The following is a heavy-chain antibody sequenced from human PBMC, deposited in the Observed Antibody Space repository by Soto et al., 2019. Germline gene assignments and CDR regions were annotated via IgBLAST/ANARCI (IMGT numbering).Heavy chain of an antibody. D-gene: IGHD2-15*01. Sequence: LSLTGTVSGGSISTSNYYWGWVHQPPGKGLDWIGNIYYSGTTYYNPSLKSRFTISVDTSKNQFSLKLNPVTAADTPVHYCATFVVSASSHTDFDFWGPGTPVQVSS. CDR2: IYYSGTT. CDR3: ATFVVSASSHTDFDF. V-gene: IGHV4-39*01. CDR1: GGSISTSNYY. J-gene: IGHJ4*02.